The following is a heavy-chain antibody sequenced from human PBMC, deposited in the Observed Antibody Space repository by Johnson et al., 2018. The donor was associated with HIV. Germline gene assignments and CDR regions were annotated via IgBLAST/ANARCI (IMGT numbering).Heavy chain of an antibody. D-gene: IGHD6-6*01. J-gene: IGHJ3*02. V-gene: IGHV3-30*02. CDR1: GFTFSSYG. CDR3: ARDILEYSSSVPDAFDI. CDR2: IRYDGSNK. Sequence: QVQLVESGGGVVQPGRSLRLSCAASGFTFSSYGMHWVRQAPGKGLEWVAFIRYDGSNKYYADSVKGRFTISRYNSKNTLYLQMNSLRAEDTAVYYCARDILEYSSSVPDAFDIWGQGTMVTVSS.